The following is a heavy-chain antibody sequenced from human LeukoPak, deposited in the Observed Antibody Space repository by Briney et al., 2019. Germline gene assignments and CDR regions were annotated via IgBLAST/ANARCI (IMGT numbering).Heavy chain of an antibody. CDR2: IRYDGSNK. J-gene: IGHJ4*02. CDR1: GFTFSSYW. Sequence: GGSLRLSCAASGFTFSSYWMSWVRQAPGKGLEWVAFIRYDGSNKYYADSVKGRFTISRDNSKNTLYLQMNSLRAEDTAVYYCAKDRSGWYSFDYWGQGTLVTVSS. D-gene: IGHD6-19*01. V-gene: IGHV3-30*02. CDR3: AKDRSGWYSFDY.